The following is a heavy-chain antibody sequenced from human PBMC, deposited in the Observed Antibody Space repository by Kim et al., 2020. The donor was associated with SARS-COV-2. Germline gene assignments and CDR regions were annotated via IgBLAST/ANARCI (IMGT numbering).Heavy chain of an antibody. CDR3: AKPTQYGDYTNWYFDL. J-gene: IGHJ2*01. D-gene: IGHD4-17*01. CDR1: GFTFSSYA. Sequence: GGSLRLSCAASGFTFSSYAMSWVRQAPGKGLEWVSAISGSGGSTYYADSVKGRFTISRDNSKNTLYLQMNSLRAEDTAVYYCAKPTQYGDYTNWYFDLWGRGTLVTVSS. CDR2: ISGSGGST. V-gene: IGHV3-23*01.